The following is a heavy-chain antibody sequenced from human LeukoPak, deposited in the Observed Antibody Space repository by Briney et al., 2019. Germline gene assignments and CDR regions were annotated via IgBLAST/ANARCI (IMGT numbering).Heavy chain of an antibody. V-gene: IGHV3-33*06. D-gene: IGHD3-9*01. CDR1: GFTFSSYG. J-gene: IGHJ4*02. Sequence: PGGSLRLSCAASGFTFSSYGMHWVRQAPGKGLEWVAVIWYDGSNKYYADSVKGRFTISRDNSKNTLYLQMNSLRAEDTAVYYCAKDSRWRATGYYGYWGQGTLVTVSS. CDR2: IWYDGSNK. CDR3: AKDSRWRATGYYGY.